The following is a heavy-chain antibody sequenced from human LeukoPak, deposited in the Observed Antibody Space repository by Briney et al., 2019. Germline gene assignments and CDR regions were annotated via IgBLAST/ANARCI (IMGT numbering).Heavy chain of an antibody. V-gene: IGHV4-39*01. Sequence: PSETLSLTCTVSGGSISSSSYYWGWIRQPPGKGLEWIGEINHSGSTNYNPSLKSRVTISVDTSKNQFSLKLSSVTAADTAVYYCARQSYYYYYMDVWGKGTTVTISS. CDR1: GGSISSSSYY. J-gene: IGHJ6*03. CDR3: ARQSYYYYYMDV. CDR2: INHSGST.